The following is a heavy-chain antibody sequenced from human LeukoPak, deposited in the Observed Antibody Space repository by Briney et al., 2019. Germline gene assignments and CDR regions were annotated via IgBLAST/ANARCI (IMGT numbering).Heavy chain of an antibody. CDR3: ARGRSITLLRGVAMSDGFDI. D-gene: IGHD3-10*01. V-gene: IGHV3-21*06. CDR2: TDTSGRYV. J-gene: IGHJ3*02. CDR1: GFTFSNYG. Sequence: PGRSRRLSCAASGFTFSNYGMNWVRQAPGKGLEWVSFTDTSGRYVYYGDSVKGRFTISRDNAKNLLFLQMNGLRAEDTALYYCARGRSITLLRGVAMSDGFDIWGQGAMVAVSS.